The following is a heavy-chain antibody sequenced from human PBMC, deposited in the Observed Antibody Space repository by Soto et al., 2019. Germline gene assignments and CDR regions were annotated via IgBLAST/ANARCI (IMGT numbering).Heavy chain of an antibody. CDR3: AKVGVLRFLEWLSSSPALAPYYFDY. J-gene: IGHJ4*02. V-gene: IGHV3-23*01. Sequence: HPGGSLRLSCAASGFTFSSYAMSWVRQAPGKGLEWVSAISGSGGSTYYADSVRGRFTISRDNSKNTLYLQMNSLRAEDTAVYYCAKVGVLRFLEWLSSSPALAPYYFDYWGQGTLVTVSS. CDR2: ISGSGGST. CDR1: GFTFSSYA. D-gene: IGHD3-3*01.